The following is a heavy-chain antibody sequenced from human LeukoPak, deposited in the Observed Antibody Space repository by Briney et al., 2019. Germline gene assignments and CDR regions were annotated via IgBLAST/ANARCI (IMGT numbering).Heavy chain of an antibody. J-gene: IGHJ6*03. D-gene: IGHD3-9*01. Sequence: GGSLRLSCAASGFIFSDYCMSWVRQAPGKGLEWVANIKEDGSEKYYVDSVKGRFTISRDNAKNSLYLQMNSLRAEDTAVYYCAKGNDILTGYAAYYYMDVWGKGTTVTVSS. V-gene: IGHV3-7*03. CDR2: IKEDGSEK. CDR3: AKGNDILTGYAAYYYMDV. CDR1: GFIFSDYC.